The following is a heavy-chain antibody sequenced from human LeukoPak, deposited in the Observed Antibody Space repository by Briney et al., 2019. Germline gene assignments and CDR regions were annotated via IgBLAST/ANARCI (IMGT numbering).Heavy chain of an antibody. Sequence: PGGSLRLSCAASGFTFNSYAMSWVRQAPGKGLEWVSYISSSSSTIYYADSVKGRFTISRDNAKNSLYLQMNSLRDEDTAVYYCARVHNFWSGYYAYFDYWGQGTLVTVSS. J-gene: IGHJ4*02. CDR3: ARVHNFWSGYYAYFDY. V-gene: IGHV3-48*02. CDR1: GFTFNSYA. D-gene: IGHD3-3*01. CDR2: ISSSSSTI.